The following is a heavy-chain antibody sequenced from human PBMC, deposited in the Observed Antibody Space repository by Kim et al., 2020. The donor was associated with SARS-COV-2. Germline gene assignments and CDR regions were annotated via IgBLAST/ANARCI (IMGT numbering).Heavy chain of an antibody. J-gene: IGHJ6*02. CDR3: ARGRLLWLESGMDV. CDR2: ISYDGSNK. CDR1: GFTFSSYA. D-gene: IGHD3-10*01. Sequence: GGSLRLSCAASGFTFSSYAMHWVRQAPGKGLEWVAVISYDGSNKYYADSVKGRFTISRDNSKNTLYLQMNSLRAEDTAVYYCARGRLLWLESGMDVWGQGTTVTVSS. V-gene: IGHV3-30*04.